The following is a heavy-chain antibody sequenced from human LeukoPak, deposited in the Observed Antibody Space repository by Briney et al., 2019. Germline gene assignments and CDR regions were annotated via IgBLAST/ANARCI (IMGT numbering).Heavy chain of an antibody. V-gene: IGHV3-23*01. D-gene: IGHD3-22*01. CDR1: GFTFINYA. Sequence: PGGSLRLSCEASGFTFINYAMNWVRQAPEKGLECVSTVSGPGTTTYYADSVKGRFTVSRDNSKSTVFLQMDSLRAEDTAVYYCATRRSGNYFATFDYWGQGILVTVSS. CDR3: ATRRSGNYFATFDY. J-gene: IGHJ4*02. CDR2: VSGPGTTT.